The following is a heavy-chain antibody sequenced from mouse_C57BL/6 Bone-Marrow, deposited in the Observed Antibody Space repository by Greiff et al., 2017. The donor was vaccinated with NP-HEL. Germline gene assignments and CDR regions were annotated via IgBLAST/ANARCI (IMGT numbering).Heavy chain of an antibody. Sequence: VHVKQSVAELVRPGASVKLSCTASGFNIKNTYMHWVKQSPEQGLEWIGRIDPAYGNTKYAPKFQGRATITADTSSNPAYLQLSSLTAEDTAIYYCAHPGGDMDYWGKGASVTVAS. D-gene: IGHD4-1*01. CDR3: AHPGGDMDY. J-gene: IGHJ4*01. CDR1: GFNIKNTY. CDR2: IDPAYGNT. V-gene: IGHV14-3*01.